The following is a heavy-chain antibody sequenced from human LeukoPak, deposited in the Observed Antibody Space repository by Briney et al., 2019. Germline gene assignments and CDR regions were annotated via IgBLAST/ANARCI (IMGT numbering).Heavy chain of an antibody. D-gene: IGHD3-10*01. CDR1: GFTFSSYA. V-gene: IGHV3-23*01. CDR2: ISGSGGST. J-gene: IGHJ4*02. CDR3: ATTMVRGVKDY. Sequence: GGSLRLSCAASGFTFSSYAMSWVRQAPGKGLEWVSAISGSGGSTYYADSVKGRFTISRDSSKNTLYLQMNSLRAEDTAVYYCATTMVRGVKDYWGQGTLVTVSS.